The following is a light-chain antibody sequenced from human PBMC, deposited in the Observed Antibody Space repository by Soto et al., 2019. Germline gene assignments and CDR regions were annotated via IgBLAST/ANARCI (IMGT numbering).Light chain of an antibody. CDR3: QQRANWPPIT. CDR2: DAS. V-gene: IGKV3-11*01. Sequence: EIVLTQSPAIVSLSPGERATLSCRASQSVSSFLAWYQQKPGQAPRLLIYDASNRATGIPARFSGSGSGTDFTLTISSLEPEDFAVYFCQQRANWPPITFGQGTRLEIK. J-gene: IGKJ5*01. CDR1: QSVSSF.